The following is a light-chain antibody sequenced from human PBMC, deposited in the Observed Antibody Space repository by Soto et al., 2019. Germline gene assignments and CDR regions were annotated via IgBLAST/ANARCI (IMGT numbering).Light chain of an antibody. J-gene: IGLJ3*02. CDR1: SSDVGGYNY. Sequence: QSVLTQPASVSGSPGQSITISCTGTSSDVGGYNYVSWYQQHPGKAPKLMIYEVSNRPSGVSNRFSGSKSGNTASLTISGLQAEDEADYYCSSYRSSTTLEVFGGGTKLTVL. CDR2: EVS. V-gene: IGLV2-14*01. CDR3: SSYRSSTTLEV.